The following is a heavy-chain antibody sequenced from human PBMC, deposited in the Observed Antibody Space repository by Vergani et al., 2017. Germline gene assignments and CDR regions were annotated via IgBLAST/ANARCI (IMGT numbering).Heavy chain of an antibody. Sequence: VQLQQWGAGLLKPSETLSLTCAVYGGSFSGYYWSWIRQPPGKGLEWVSAISGSGGSTYYADSVKGRFTISRDNSKNTLYLQMNSLRAEDTAVYYCAKTQYCSSTSCYTVRYYYYYMDVWGKGTTVTVSS. CDR1: GGSFSGYY. D-gene: IGHD2-2*02. J-gene: IGHJ6*03. V-gene: IGHV3-23*01. CDR3: AKTQYCSSTSCYTVRYYYYYMDV. CDR2: ISGSGGST.